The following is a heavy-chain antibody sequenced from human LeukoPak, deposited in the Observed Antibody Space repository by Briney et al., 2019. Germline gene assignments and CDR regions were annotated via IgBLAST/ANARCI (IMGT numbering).Heavy chain of an antibody. Sequence: SQTLSLTCTVSGGSISSGSYYWSWLRQPAGKGLEWIGRIYTSGSTNYNPSLKSRVTISVDTSKNQFSLKLSSVTAADTAVYYCTLEPSPVVARVEGAFDIWGQGTMVTVSS. J-gene: IGHJ3*02. D-gene: IGHD3-22*01. CDR3: TLEPSPVVARVEGAFDI. CDR2: IYTSGST. CDR1: GGSISSGSYY. V-gene: IGHV4-61*02.